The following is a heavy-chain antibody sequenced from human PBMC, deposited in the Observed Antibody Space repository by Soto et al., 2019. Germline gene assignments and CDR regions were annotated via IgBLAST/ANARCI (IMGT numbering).Heavy chain of an antibody. Sequence: EVQLVESGGGLVEPGRSLKLSCAASGFTFDDYAMHWVRQAPGKGLEWVSGISWNSGDIAYADSVKGRFTISRDNAKNSLYLQLNSLRTEDTAFYYCAKIYCDTTDTSSCYSYFDSWGQGALVIVSS. CDR2: ISWNSGDI. CDR1: GFTFDDYA. CDR3: AKIYCDTTDTSSCYSYFDS. D-gene: IGHD2-2*01. V-gene: IGHV3-9*01. J-gene: IGHJ4*02.